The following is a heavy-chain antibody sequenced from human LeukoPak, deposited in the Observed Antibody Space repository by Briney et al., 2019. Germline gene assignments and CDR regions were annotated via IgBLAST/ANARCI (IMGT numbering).Heavy chain of an antibody. V-gene: IGHV1-46*01. CDR1: GYTFTSYY. CDR3: ARIAAAGRGLFPFDY. J-gene: IGHJ4*02. CDR2: INPSGGTT. D-gene: IGHD6-13*01. Sequence: ASVKVSCKASGYTFTSYYMHWVRQAPGQGLEWVGIINPSGGTTSYAQKFQGRVTMTRDTSTSTVYMELSSLRSEDTAVYYCARIAAAGRGLFPFDYWGQGTLVTVSS.